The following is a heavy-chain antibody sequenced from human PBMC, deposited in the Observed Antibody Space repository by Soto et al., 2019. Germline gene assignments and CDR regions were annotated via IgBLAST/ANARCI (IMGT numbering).Heavy chain of an antibody. CDR3: AKATVTNGYYYYYYMDV. Sequence: EVQLVESGGGLVQPGGSLRLSCAASGFTFSSYSMNWVRQAPGKGLEWVSYITSSSSTIYYADSVKGRFTISRDNAKNSLYLQRNSLRAEDTAVYYCAKATVTNGYYYYYYMDVWGKGTTVTVSS. CDR2: ITSSSSTI. D-gene: IGHD4-4*01. CDR1: GFTFSSYS. V-gene: IGHV3-48*01. J-gene: IGHJ6*03.